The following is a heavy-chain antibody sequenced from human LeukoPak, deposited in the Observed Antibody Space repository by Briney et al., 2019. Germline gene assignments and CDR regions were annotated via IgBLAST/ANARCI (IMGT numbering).Heavy chain of an antibody. CDR2: IYYSGST. V-gene: IGHV4-59*01. Sequence: TSETLSLTCTVSGGSISSYYWSWIRQPPGKGLEWIGYIYYSGSTNYNPSLKSRVTISVDTSKNQFSLKLSSVTAADTAVYYCATAYYDILTGYFYFDYWGQGTLATVSS. D-gene: IGHD3-9*01. J-gene: IGHJ4*02. CDR1: GGSISSYY. CDR3: ATAYYDILTGYFYFDY.